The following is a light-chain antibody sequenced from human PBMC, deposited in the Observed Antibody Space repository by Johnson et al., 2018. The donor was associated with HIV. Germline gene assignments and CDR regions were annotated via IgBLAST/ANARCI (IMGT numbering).Light chain of an antibody. V-gene: IGLV1-51*01. Sequence: QSVLTQPPSVSAAPGQKVTISCSGSSSNIGTNSVSWYQQLPETAPKLLIYDNNKRPSGIPDRFSASKSATTATMGITGLQTGDEADYYCGAWDGRLSVYVFGSGTKVTVL. J-gene: IGLJ1*01. CDR2: DNN. CDR1: SSNIGTNS. CDR3: GAWDGRLSVYV.